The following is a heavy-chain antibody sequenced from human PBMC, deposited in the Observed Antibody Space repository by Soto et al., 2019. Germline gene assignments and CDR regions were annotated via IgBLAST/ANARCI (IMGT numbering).Heavy chain of an antibody. CDR1: GFTFSSYS. J-gene: IGHJ4*02. CDR3: ATDHRAYYDILTDPNFDY. CDR2: ISSSSRTT. D-gene: IGHD3-9*01. Sequence: GGSLRLSCAASGFTFSSYSMNWVRQAPGKGLEWVSYISSSSRTTYYVDSVKGRFTISRDNAKNSLYLQMNSLRDEDTAVYYCATDHRAYYDILTDPNFDYWGQGALVTVSS. V-gene: IGHV3-48*02.